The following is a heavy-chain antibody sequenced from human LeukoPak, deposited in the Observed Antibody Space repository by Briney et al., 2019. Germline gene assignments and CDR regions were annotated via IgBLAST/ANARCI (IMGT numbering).Heavy chain of an antibody. Sequence: ASVKVSCKASGYTFTGYYMRWVRQAPGQGLEWMGRINPNSGGTNYAQKFQGRVTMTRDTSISTAYMELSRLRSDDTAVYYCATIGSGSYLAFDYWGQGTLVTVSS. CDR1: GYTFTGYY. J-gene: IGHJ4*02. D-gene: IGHD3-10*01. V-gene: IGHV1-2*06. CDR3: ATIGSGSYLAFDY. CDR2: INPNSGGT.